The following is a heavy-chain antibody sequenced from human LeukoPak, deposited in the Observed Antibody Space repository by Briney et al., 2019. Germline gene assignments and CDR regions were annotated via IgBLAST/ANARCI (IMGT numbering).Heavy chain of an antibody. D-gene: IGHD6-13*01. V-gene: IGHV3-30*18. CDR1: GFTFSSYG. J-gene: IGHJ4*02. CDR2: ISYDGSNK. Sequence: GGSLRLSCAASGFTFSSYGMHWVRQAPGKGLEWVAVISYDGSNKYYADSVKGRFTISRDNSKNTLYLQMNSLRAEDTAVYYCAKDLTVQQLVHSWGSYWGQGTLVTVSS. CDR3: AKDLTVQQLVHSWGSY.